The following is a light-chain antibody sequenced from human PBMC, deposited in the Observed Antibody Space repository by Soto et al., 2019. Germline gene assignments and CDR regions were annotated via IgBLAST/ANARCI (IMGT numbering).Light chain of an antibody. Sequence: AIQMTQSPSSLSASVGDRVTITCRASQGIRNDLGWYQQKPGKAPKLLIYAASSLQSGVPSRFSGSGSGTDFTLTISSLHPEEFATYYCLQDYNYPWTFGQGTKVEIK. CDR3: LQDYNYPWT. CDR1: QGIRND. V-gene: IGKV1-6*01. J-gene: IGKJ1*01. CDR2: AAS.